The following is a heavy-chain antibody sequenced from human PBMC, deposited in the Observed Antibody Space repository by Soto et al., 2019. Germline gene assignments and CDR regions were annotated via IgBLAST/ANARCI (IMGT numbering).Heavy chain of an antibody. V-gene: IGHV3-48*02. CDR1: GFILGRNS. CDR3: ARPHLDRPTFYGMDV. CDR2: ITSSSTTM. J-gene: IGHJ6*02. Sequence: EEQLVESGGGLVQAGGSLRLSCAASGFILGRNSMMWVRQAAGKGLEWVAYITSSSTTMNYADSVKGRFTISRDNANNGLYLQMNRLRDEDTAVYYCARPHLDRPTFYGMDVWGQGTTVTVSS. D-gene: IGHD2-2*03.